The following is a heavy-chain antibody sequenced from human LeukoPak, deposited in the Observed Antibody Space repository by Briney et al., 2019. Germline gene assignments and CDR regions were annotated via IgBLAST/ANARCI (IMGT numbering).Heavy chain of an antibody. D-gene: IGHD6-19*01. CDR2: INPNNGGT. CDR1: GYTFTGYY. V-gene: IGHV1-2*02. Sequence: ASVKVSCKASGYTFTGYYMHWVRQAPGQGLEWVGGINPNNGGTNYAQKFQGRVTMTRDTSISTAYMELSRLRSDDTAVYYCASPLIAVAGTQPYYYGMDVWGQGTTVTVSS. CDR3: ASPLIAVAGTQPYYYGMDV. J-gene: IGHJ6*02.